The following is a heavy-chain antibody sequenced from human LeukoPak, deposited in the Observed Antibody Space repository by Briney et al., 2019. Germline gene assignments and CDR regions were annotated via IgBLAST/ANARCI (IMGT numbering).Heavy chain of an antibody. J-gene: IGHJ4*02. Sequence: ASVKVSCKASGYTFTSYGISWVRQAPGQGLEWMGWISAYNGNTNYAQKLQGRVTMTTDTSTSTAYMELRSLRSDDTAVYYCARDSEHIVVVTATPLDYWGQGTLVTVSS. CDR2: ISAYNGNT. V-gene: IGHV1-18*01. CDR1: GYTFTSYG. CDR3: ARDSEHIVVVTATPLDY. D-gene: IGHD2-21*02.